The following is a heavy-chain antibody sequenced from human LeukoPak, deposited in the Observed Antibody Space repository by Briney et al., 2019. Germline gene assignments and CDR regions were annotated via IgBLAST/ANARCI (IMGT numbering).Heavy chain of an antibody. J-gene: IGHJ4*02. V-gene: IGHV6-1*01. Sequence: SQTLSLTCAISGDSVSSNSAAWNWIRQSPSRGLEWLGRTYYRSKWYNDYAVSVKSRITINPDTSKNQFSLQLNSVTPEDTAVYYCARDPVLGYCSGGSCYGNYFDYWGQGTLVTVSS. D-gene: IGHD2-15*01. CDR3: ARDPVLGYCSGGSCYGNYFDY. CDR2: TYYRSKWYN. CDR1: GDSVSSNSAA.